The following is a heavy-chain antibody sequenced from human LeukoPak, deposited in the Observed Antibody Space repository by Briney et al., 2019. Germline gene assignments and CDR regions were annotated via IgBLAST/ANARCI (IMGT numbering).Heavy chain of an antibody. CDR2: IYTSGST. CDR1: GGSISSYY. V-gene: IGHV4-4*07. Sequence: PSETLSLTCTVSGGSISSYYWSWIRQPAGKGLEWIGRIYTSGSTNYNPSLKSRVTMSVDTSKNQSPLKLSSVTAADTAVYYCARWCGGSTSCYPSYSYYYGMDVWGQGTTVTVSS. D-gene: IGHD2-2*01. J-gene: IGHJ6*02. CDR3: ARWCGGSTSCYPSYSYYYGMDV.